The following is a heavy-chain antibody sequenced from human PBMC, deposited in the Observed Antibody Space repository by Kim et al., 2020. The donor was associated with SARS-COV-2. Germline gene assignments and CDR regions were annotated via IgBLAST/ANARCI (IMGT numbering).Heavy chain of an antibody. CDR2: INPNSGNT. CDR1: GYTFTSYY. J-gene: IGHJ4*02. D-gene: IGHD6-13*01. V-gene: IGHV1-8*01. CDR3: ARSLNTYSSSWMDY. Sequence: ASVKVSCKASGYTFTSYYINWVRQATGQGLDGMGWINPNSGNTGYAQKLQGRVTMTRNTSISTVFMELSSLGYEDTAVYYCARSLNTYSSSWMDYWGQGTLVTVAS.